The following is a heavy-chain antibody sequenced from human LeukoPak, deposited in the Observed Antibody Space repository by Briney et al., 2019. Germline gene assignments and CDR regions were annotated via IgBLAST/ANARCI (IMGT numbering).Heavy chain of an antibody. J-gene: IGHJ5*02. CDR3: ATAHHSLHYYDSGSYYHNWFDP. V-gene: IGHV4-34*01. Sequence: PSETLSLTCAVYGASFSDYYWSWIRQPPGKGLEWIGEINHSGSTNYNPSLKSRVTISVDTSKNQFSLRLSSVTAADTAVYYCATAHHSLHYYDSGSYYHNWFDPWGQGALVTVSS. D-gene: IGHD3-10*01. CDR2: INHSGST. CDR1: GASFSDYY.